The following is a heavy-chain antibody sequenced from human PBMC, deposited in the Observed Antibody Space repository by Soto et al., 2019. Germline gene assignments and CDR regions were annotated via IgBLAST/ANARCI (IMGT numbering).Heavy chain of an antibody. V-gene: IGHV1-18*01. CDR2: INGYNGNT. J-gene: IGHJ6*02. CDR3: ARMGDGSYSYDGMDG. Sequence: QVQLVQSGAEVKKPGASVKVSCKASGYTFTRSGISWVRQAPGQGLEWMGWINGYNGNTNYTQKFQGRITMTTDTPTSTAYMELRSLRSDDTAVYYCARMGDGSYSYDGMDGWGQGTTVIVSS. CDR1: GYTFTRSG. D-gene: IGHD3-16*01.